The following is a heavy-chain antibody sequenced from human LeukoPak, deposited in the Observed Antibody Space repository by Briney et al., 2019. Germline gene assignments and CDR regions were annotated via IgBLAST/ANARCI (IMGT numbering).Heavy chain of an antibody. V-gene: IGHV3-30-3*01. J-gene: IGHJ3*02. CDR1: GFTFSSYA. D-gene: IGHD1-26*01. CDR3: ASLYSGSYLDAFDI. CDR2: ISYDGSNK. Sequence: PGRSLRLSCAASGFTFSSYAMHWVRQAPGKGLEWVAVISYDGSNKYYADSVKGRFTISRDNSKNTLYLQMNSLRAEDTAVYYCASLYSGSYLDAFDIWGQGTMVTVSS.